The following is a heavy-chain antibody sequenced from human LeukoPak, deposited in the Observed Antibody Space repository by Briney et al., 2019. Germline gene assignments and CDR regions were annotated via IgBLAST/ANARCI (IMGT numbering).Heavy chain of an antibody. CDR1: GYTFTSYG. Sequence: GASVKVSCKASGYTFTSYGISWVRQAPGQGLEWMGWISAYNGKTNYAQKLQGRVTMTTDTSTSTAYMELRSLRSDDTAVYYCARGTVDSSGYLFGYYYYMDVWGKGTTVTVSS. CDR2: ISAYNGKT. J-gene: IGHJ6*03. CDR3: ARGTVDSSGYLFGYYYYMDV. D-gene: IGHD3-22*01. V-gene: IGHV1-18*01.